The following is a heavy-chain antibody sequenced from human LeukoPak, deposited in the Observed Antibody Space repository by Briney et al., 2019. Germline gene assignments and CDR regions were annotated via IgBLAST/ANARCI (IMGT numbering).Heavy chain of an antibody. CDR3: AKESPRFDY. CDR1: RFTFSSYG. V-gene: IGHV3-30*18. CDR2: ISYDGSNK. J-gene: IGHJ4*02. Sequence: GGSLRLSCAASRFTFSSYGMHWVRQAPGKGLEWVAVISYDGSNKYYADSVKGRFTISRDNSKNTLYLQMNSLRAEDTAVYYCAKESPRFDYWGQGTLVTVSS.